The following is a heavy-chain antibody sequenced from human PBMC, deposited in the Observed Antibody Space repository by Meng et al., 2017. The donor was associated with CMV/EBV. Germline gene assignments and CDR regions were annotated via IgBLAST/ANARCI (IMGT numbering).Heavy chain of an antibody. CDR3: ATDRGRGCSSTSCSLYYFDY. D-gene: IGHD2-2*01. Sequence: LSELSMPWVRQAPGKGLEWMGGFDPEDGETIYAQKFQGRVTMTEDTSTDTAYMELSSLRSEDTAVYYCATDRGRGCSSTSCSLYYFDYWGQGTLVTVSS. V-gene: IGHV1-24*01. CDR1: LSELS. CDR2: FDPEDGET. J-gene: IGHJ4*02.